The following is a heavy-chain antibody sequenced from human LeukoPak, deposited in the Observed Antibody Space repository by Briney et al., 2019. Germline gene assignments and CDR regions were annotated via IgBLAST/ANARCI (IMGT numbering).Heavy chain of an antibody. Sequence: GGSLRLSCAASGFTFSSYWMSWVRQAPGKGLEWVANIKQDGSEKYYVDSVKGRFTISRDNAKNSLYLQMNSLRAEDTAVYYCARDAPSVVVPAAPEDYWGQGTLVTVSS. V-gene: IGHV3-7*01. J-gene: IGHJ4*02. D-gene: IGHD2-2*01. CDR1: GFTFSSYW. CDR2: IKQDGSEK. CDR3: ARDAPSVVVPAAPEDY.